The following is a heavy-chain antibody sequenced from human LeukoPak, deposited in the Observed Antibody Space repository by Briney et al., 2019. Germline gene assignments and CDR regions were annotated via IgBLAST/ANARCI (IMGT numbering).Heavy chain of an antibody. Sequence: SGGSLRLFCAASGFTFSSYGMHWVRQAPGKGPEWVAVIWCDGSNKYYGDSVKGRFTISRDNSKNTLYLQMNSLRAEDTAVYYCARDGFFGSGSAGYWGQGTLVTVSS. D-gene: IGHD3-10*01. V-gene: IGHV3-33*01. J-gene: IGHJ4*02. CDR2: IWCDGSNK. CDR1: GFTFSSYG. CDR3: ARDGFFGSGSAGY.